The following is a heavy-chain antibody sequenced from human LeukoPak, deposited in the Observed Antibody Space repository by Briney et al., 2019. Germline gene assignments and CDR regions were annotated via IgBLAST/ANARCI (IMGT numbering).Heavy chain of an antibody. D-gene: IGHD4-11*01. Sequence: PGGSLRLSCAASGFTVSTNYMNWVRQAPGKGLGWVSVIYSGGTTYYADSVKGRFTISRDNSKNTLYLQMNSLRAEDTAVYYCAREWQYQFDYWGQGRLVTISS. J-gene: IGHJ4*02. CDR1: GFTVSTNY. CDR3: AREWQYQFDY. V-gene: IGHV3-66*01. CDR2: IYSGGTT.